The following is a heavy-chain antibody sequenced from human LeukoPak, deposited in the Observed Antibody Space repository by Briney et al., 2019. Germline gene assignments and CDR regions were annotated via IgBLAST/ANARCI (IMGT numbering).Heavy chain of an antibody. CDR1: GYSITSYW. CDR2: IYPGDSDT. Sequence: GESLQVSCKGSGYSITSYWIGWVRQMPGKGLEWMGIIYPGDSDTRYSPSFQGQVTISADKSISTAYLQWSSLTASDTAMYYCARSGYPYGMDVWGQGTTVTVSS. CDR3: ARSGYPYGMDV. D-gene: IGHD5-18*01. V-gene: IGHV5-51*01. J-gene: IGHJ6*02.